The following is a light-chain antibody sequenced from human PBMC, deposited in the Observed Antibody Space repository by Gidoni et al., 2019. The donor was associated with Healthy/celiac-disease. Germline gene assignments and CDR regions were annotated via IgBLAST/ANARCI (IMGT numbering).Light chain of an antibody. V-gene: IGKV1-13*02. Sequence: AIQLTQSPSSLSASVGDRVTITCRASQGISSALAWYHQKTGKAPKLLIYDASSLESGVPSRFSGSGSGTDVTLTISSLQPEDFATYYCQQFNSYPIFGGGTKVEIK. CDR1: QGISSA. J-gene: IGKJ4*01. CDR3: QQFNSYPI. CDR2: DAS.